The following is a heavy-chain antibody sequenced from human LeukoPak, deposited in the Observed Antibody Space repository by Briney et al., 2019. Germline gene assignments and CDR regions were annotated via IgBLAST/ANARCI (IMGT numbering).Heavy chain of an antibody. J-gene: IGHJ4*02. V-gene: IGHV4-30-4*01. CDR2: IYYSGST. CDR1: GDSVSSGDYY. Sequence: PSETLSLTCTVSGDSVSSGDYYWSWIRQPPGKGLEWIGYIYYSGSTYYNPSLKSRVTISVDTSKNQFSLKLSSVTAADTAVYYCARQIAAAGGGGFDYWGQGTLVTVSS. D-gene: IGHD6-13*01. CDR3: ARQIAAAGGGGFDY.